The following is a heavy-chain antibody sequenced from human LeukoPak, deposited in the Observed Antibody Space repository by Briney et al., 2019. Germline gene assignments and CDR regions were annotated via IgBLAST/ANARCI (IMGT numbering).Heavy chain of an antibody. Sequence: PSETLSLTCTVSGGSISSYYWSWIRQPPGKGLEWIGYIYYSGSTNYNPSLKSRVTISVDTSKNQLSLKLSSVTAADTAVYYCAREGPVAGDDAFDIWGQGTMVTVSS. J-gene: IGHJ3*02. CDR3: AREGPVAGDDAFDI. V-gene: IGHV4-59*01. CDR2: IYYSGST. D-gene: IGHD6-19*01. CDR1: GGSISSYY.